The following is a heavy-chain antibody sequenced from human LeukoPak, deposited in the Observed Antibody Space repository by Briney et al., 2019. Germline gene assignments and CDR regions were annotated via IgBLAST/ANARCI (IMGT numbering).Heavy chain of an antibody. J-gene: IGHJ4*02. CDR1: GFTFSSYA. D-gene: IGHD1-7*01. Sequence: PGGSLRLSCAASGFTFSSYAIHWVRQAPGKGLEWVAVISYDGSNKYYADSVKGRFTISRDNSKNTLYLQMNSLIAEDTAVYYCAREVGWNYSYFDYWGQGTLVTVSS. V-gene: IGHV3-30*04. CDR3: AREVGWNYSYFDY. CDR2: ISYDGSNK.